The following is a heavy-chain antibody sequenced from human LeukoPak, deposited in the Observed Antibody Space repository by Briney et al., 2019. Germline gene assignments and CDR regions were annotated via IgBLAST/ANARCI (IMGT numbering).Heavy chain of an antibody. Sequence: VGSLTLSCAASGFTFRSYVMHWVRQAPGKGLEWVAFIRYDGTKKNYAGSVKGRFTISRDNSKNTVYLEVSSLRAEDTAVYYCAKDPGGEVLPDYWGQGTLVSVSS. CDR2: IRYDGTKK. J-gene: IGHJ4*02. CDR3: AKDPGGEVLPDY. CDR1: GFTFRSYV. V-gene: IGHV3-30*02. D-gene: IGHD1-26*01.